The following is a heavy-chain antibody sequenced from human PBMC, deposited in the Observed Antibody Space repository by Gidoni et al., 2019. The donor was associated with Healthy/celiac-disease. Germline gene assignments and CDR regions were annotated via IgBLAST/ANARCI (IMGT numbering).Heavy chain of an antibody. J-gene: IGHJ4*02. V-gene: IGHV3-23*01. Sequence: EVQLLESGGGLVPPGGSLRLSCAASGFTFSSYAMSWVRQAPGKGLEWVSAISGSGGSTYYADSVKGRFTISRDNSKNTLYLQMNSLRAEDTAVYYCAKYPYYDFWSGYFFDYWGQGTLVTVSS. CDR1: GFTFSSYA. CDR3: AKYPYYDFWSGYFFDY. D-gene: IGHD3-3*01. CDR2: ISGSGGST.